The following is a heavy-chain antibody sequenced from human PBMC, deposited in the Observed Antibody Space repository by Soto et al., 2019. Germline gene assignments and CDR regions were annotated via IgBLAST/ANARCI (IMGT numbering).Heavy chain of an antibody. J-gene: IGHJ4*02. CDR3: AEAWVYDSSGWSFAY. CDR1: GFTFSSYG. Sequence: QVQLVESGGGVVQPGRSLRLSCAASGFTFSSYGMHWVRQAPGKGLEWVAVISYDGSNKYYADSVKGRFTISRDNSKNTLYMQMNSLRAEDTAVYYCAEAWVYDSSGWSFAYWGQGTLVTVSS. CDR2: ISYDGSNK. V-gene: IGHV3-30*18. D-gene: IGHD3-22*01.